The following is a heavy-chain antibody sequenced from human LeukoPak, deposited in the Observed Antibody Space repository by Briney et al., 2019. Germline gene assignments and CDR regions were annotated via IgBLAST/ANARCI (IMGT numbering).Heavy chain of an antibody. D-gene: IGHD2/OR15-2a*01. J-gene: IGHJ4*02. CDR2: IYYSGST. CDR1: GGSISSGDYY. CDR3: AREGTTAIFDY. Sequence: SETLSLTCTVSGGSISSGDYYWGWIRQPPGKGLEWIVYIYYSGSTYYNPSFKGRFTISVDTSKNQFSLKLGSVTAADTAVYYCAREGTTAIFDYWGQGTLVTVSS. V-gene: IGHV4-30-4*01.